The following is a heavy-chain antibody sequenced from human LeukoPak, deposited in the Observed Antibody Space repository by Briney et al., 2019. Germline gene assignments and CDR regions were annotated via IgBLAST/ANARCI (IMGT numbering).Heavy chain of an antibody. Sequence: EASVKVSCKASGGTLSSYAISWVRQAPGQGLEWMGGIIPIFGTANYAQKFPGRVTITADESTRTAYMELSSLRSEDTAVYYCARSTEYYDRSGYLGDWFDPWGQGTLVTVSS. CDR3: ARSTEYYDRSGYLGDWFDP. D-gene: IGHD3-22*01. CDR2: IIPIFGTA. CDR1: GGTLSSYA. J-gene: IGHJ5*02. V-gene: IGHV1-69*13.